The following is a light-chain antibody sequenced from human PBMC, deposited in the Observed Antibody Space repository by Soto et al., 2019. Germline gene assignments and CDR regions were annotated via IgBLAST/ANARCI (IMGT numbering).Light chain of an antibody. J-gene: IGLJ2*01. CDR3: QSYDSSLSAVV. CDR1: SSNIGAGYD. Sequence: QSVLTQPPAVSGAPGHRVTISCTGRSSNIGAGYDVQWYQQLPGTAPKLLIYGNSNRPSGVPDRFSGSKSGTSASLAITGLQAEDEADYYCQSYDSSLSAVVFGGGTKLTVL. CDR2: GNS. V-gene: IGLV1-40*01.